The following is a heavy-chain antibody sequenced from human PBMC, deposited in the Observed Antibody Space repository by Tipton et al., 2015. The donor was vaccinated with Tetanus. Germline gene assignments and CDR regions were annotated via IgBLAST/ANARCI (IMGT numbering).Heavy chain of an antibody. D-gene: IGHD5-24*01. J-gene: IGHJ3*01. CDR3: ARRTNSGHVYNPLDL. CDR1: GFTFKHHG. CDR2: IWYDGSNQ. Sequence: SLRLSCETSGFTFKHHGMYWVRQAPGKGLERVALIWYDGSNQDYAHSVRGRFTISRDNSKNTLFLQMNSLRAEDTAVYYCARRTNSGHVYNPLDLWGQGTTVTVSP. V-gene: IGHV3-33*07.